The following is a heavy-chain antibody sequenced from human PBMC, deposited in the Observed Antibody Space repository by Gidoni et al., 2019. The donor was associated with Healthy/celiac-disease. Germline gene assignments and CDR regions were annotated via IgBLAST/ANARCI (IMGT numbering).Heavy chain of an antibody. CDR1: GGSISRDSYY. J-gene: IGHJ4*02. CDR2: IYTSGST. D-gene: IGHD3-22*01. V-gene: IGHV4-61*02. CDR3: ARADYYDSSPTQTFDY. Sequence: QVQLQESGPGLVKPSQTLSLTCTVSGGSISRDSYYWSWIRQPAGKGLEWIGRIYTSGSTNHNPSLKSRVTISVDTSKNQFSLKLSSVTAADTAVYYCARADYYDSSPTQTFDYWGQGTLVTVSS.